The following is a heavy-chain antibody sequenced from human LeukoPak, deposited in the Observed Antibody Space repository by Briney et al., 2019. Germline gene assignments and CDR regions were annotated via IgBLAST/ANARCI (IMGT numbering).Heavy chain of an antibody. D-gene: IGHD1/OR15-1a*01. CDR3: ARDHRTGFRWNNNWFDP. V-gene: IGHV1-46*01. J-gene: IGHJ5*02. Sequence: GASVKVSCKASGYIFSSYHIHWVRQAPGQGLEWMGRINPSFNPGVDVTTYAQKFQGRVTLIRDTSTNTVYMELSSLRSEDTAVYYCARDHRTGFRWNNNWFDPWGQGTLVTVSS. CDR1: GYIFSSYH. CDR2: INPSFNPGVDVT.